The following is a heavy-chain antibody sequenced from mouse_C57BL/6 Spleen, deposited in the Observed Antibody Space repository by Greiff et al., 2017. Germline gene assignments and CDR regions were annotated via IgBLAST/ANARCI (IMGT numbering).Heavy chain of an antibody. Sequence: QVQLQQSGPELVKPGASVKISCKASGYAFSSSWMNWVKQRPGKGLEWIGRIYPGDGDTNYNGKFKGKATLTADKSSSTAYMQLSSLTSEDSAVYFCARDDGRAMDYWGQGTSVTVSS. CDR2: IYPGDGDT. CDR3: ARDDGRAMDY. V-gene: IGHV1-82*01. CDR1: GYAFSSSW. J-gene: IGHJ4*01. D-gene: IGHD2-3*01.